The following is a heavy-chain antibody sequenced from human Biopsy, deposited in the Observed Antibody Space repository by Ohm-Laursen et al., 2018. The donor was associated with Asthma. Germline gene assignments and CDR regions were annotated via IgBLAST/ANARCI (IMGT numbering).Heavy chain of an antibody. J-gene: IGHJ4*02. D-gene: IGHD3-22*01. CDR2: IYSGGTS. V-gene: IGHV3-53*01. Sequence: SLRLSCTALGFAVSRDHMFWVRQAPGKGLEWVSVIYSGGTSHTADSVRGRFTISRDYSKNTLYLQMHSLRAEDTAVYHCARGDSSNWSHYYFDYWGQGTLVTASS. CDR3: ARGDSSNWSHYYFDY. CDR1: GFAVSRDH.